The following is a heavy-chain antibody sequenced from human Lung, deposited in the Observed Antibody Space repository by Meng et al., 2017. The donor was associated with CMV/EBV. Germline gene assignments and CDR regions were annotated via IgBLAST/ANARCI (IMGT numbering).Heavy chain of an antibody. CDR3: ARGSGRQLVRFLDY. J-gene: IGHJ4*02. CDR1: GFTFNNSP. D-gene: IGHD6-13*01. Sequence: GESLKISCAASGFTFNNSPMHWVRQAPGKGLEWLAVISYDGSKKYYADSVKGRFTISRDNSKNTLYLQMNSLRTEDTAVHYCARGSGRQLVRFLDYWGQGTLVSGSS. CDR2: ISYDGSKK. V-gene: IGHV3-30*04.